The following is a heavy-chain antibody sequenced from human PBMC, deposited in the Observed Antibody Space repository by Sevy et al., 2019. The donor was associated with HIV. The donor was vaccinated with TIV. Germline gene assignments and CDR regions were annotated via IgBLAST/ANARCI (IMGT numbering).Heavy chain of an antibody. D-gene: IGHD3-3*01. V-gene: IGHV3-48*01. J-gene: IGHJ4*02. CDR1: GFTFSSYS. CDR3: ARDSYSDFWSGYCPFDY. CDR2: ISSSSSTI. Sequence: GGSPRLSCAASGFTFSSYSMNWVRQAPGKGLEWVSYISSSSSTIYYADSVKGRFTISRDNAKNSLYLQMNSLRAEDTAVYYCARDSYSDFWSGYCPFDYWGQGTLVTVSS.